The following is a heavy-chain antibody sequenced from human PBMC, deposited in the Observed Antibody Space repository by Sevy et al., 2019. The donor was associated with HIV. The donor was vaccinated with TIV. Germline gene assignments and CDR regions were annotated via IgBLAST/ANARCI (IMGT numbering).Heavy chain of an antibody. Sequence: GGSLRLSCAASGFTFSSYAMHWVRQAPGKGLEWVAVISYDGSNKYYADSVKGRFTISRDNSKNTLYLQMNSLRAEDTAVYYCASPMTTVVNRGVAFDIRGQGTMVTVSS. CDR2: ISYDGSNK. J-gene: IGHJ3*02. V-gene: IGHV3-30*04. CDR3: ASPMTTVVNRGVAFDI. D-gene: IGHD4-17*01. CDR1: GFTFSSYA.